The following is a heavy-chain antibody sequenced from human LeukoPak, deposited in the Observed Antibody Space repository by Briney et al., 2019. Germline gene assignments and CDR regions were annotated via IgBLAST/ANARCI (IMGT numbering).Heavy chain of an antibody. CDR1: GYTFTGYY. CDR3: ARAPWKPAAILPDY. D-gene: IGHD2-2*01. CDR2: INPNSGGT. Sequence: ASVKVSCKASGYTFTGYYMHWVRQAPGQGLEWMGWINPNSGGTSYAQKFQGRVTMTRDTSISTAYMELSRLRSDDTAVYYCARAPWKPAAILPDYWGQGTLVTVSS. V-gene: IGHV1-2*02. J-gene: IGHJ4*02.